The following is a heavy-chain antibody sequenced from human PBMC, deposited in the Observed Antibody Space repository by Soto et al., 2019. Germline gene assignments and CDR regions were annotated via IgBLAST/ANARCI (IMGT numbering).Heavy chain of an antibody. CDR2: ISRSSTYI. CDR1: RFTLSSYS. Sequence: GGCPRSPCSPSRFTLSSYSMNWVRQAPGKGLEWVSSISRSSTYIHYADSLKGRFTISRDNAKNSMYLQMNSLRAEDTALYYCAREFDYWGQGTLVTVSS. V-gene: IGHV3-21*01. CDR3: AREFDY. J-gene: IGHJ4*02.